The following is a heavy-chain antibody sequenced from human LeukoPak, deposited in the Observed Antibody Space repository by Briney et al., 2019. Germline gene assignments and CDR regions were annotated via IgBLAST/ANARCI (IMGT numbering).Heavy chain of an antibody. Sequence: GASVKVSCKASGGTFSSYAISRVRQAPGQGLEWMGRIIPIFGTANYAQKFQGRVTITTDESTSTAYMELSSLRSEDTAVYYCAREGRRITMVRGANYFDYWGQGTLVTVSS. J-gene: IGHJ4*02. CDR2: IIPIFGTA. CDR3: AREGRRITMVRGANYFDY. CDR1: GGTFSSYA. V-gene: IGHV1-69*05. D-gene: IGHD3-10*01.